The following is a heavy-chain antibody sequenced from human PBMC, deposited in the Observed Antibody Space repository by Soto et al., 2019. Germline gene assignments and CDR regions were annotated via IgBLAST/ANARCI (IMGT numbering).Heavy chain of an antibody. CDR1: GGTFSSYA. Sequence: QVQLVQSGAEVKKPGSSVKVSCKASGGTFSSYAISWVRQAPGQGLEWMGGMIPIFGTANYAQKLQGRVTITADESTSTANKELRSLISQDTAVYYCARDRPRSGYDYDYGMDVWGQGTTVTVSS. J-gene: IGHJ6*02. D-gene: IGHD2-15*01. CDR3: ARDRPRSGYDYDYGMDV. V-gene: IGHV1-69*12. CDR2: MIPIFGTA.